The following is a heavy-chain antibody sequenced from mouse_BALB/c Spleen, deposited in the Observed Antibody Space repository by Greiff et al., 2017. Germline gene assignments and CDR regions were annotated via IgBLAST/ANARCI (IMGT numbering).Heavy chain of an antibody. CDR3: ARDLDSSGYNAMDY. D-gene: IGHD3-2*01. Sequence: VQVVESGPGLVAPSQSLSITCTVSGFSLTSYGVHWVRQPPGKGLEWLGVIWAGGSTNYNSALMSRLSISKDNSKSQVFLKMNSLQTDDTAMYYCARDLDSSGYNAMDYWGQGTSVTVSS. J-gene: IGHJ4*01. CDR1: GFSLTSYG. CDR2: IWAGGST. V-gene: IGHV2-9*02.